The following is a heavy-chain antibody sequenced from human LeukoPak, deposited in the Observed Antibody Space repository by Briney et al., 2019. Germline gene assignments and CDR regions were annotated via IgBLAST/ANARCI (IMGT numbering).Heavy chain of an antibody. CDR2: IYYRGST. CDR1: GASISSGGFF. V-gene: IGHV4-31*11. Sequence: SETLSLTCAVPGASISSGGFFWSWIRQHPGMGQEWLGYIYYRGSTYYNPSLNSRVTISVDTSKNQFSLELSSVTAADTAVYYCARVTGSITYIDFWGQGTLVTVSS. D-gene: IGHD3-10*01. J-gene: IGHJ4*02. CDR3: ARVTGSITYIDF.